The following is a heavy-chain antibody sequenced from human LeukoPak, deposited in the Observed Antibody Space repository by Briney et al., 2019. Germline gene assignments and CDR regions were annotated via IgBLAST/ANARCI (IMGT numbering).Heavy chain of an antibody. J-gene: IGHJ5*02. V-gene: IGHV2-70*01. CDR2: IDWDDDK. CDR1: GFSLSTSGMC. Sequence: SGPTLVNPTQTLTLTCTFSGFSLSTSGMCVSWIRQPPGKALEWLALIDWDDDKYYSTSLKTRLTISKDTSKNQVVLTMTNMDPVDTATYCCARHDSSGYYQGWFDPWGQGTLVTVSS. D-gene: IGHD3-22*01. CDR3: ARHDSSGYYQGWFDP.